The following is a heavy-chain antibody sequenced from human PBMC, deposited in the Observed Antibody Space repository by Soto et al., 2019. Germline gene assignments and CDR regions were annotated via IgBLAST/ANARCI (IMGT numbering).Heavy chain of an antibody. CDR2: ISTYNGDA. V-gene: IGHV1-18*01. Sequence: ASVKVSCKSSGYTFSTSGISWVRQAPGQGLEWMGWISTYNGDANYAQRFQGRVTMTTDTSTSTTFMELRSLRSDDTAVYYCAREGPRPYYYCGMDVWGQGTTVTVSS. CDR1: GYTFSTSG. D-gene: IGHD6-6*01. CDR3: AREGPRPYYYCGMDV. J-gene: IGHJ6*02.